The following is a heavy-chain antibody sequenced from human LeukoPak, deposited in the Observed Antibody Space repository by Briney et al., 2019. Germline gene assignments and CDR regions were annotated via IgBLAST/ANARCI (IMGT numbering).Heavy chain of an antibody. CDR2: ISWNSGSI. D-gene: IGHD3-22*01. J-gene: IGHJ4*02. Sequence: GGSLRLSCAASGFTFDDYAMHWVRQAPGKGLEWVSGISWNSGSIGYADSMKGRFTISRDNAKNSLYLQMNSLRAEDTALYYCAKDYYDSSGYYSFDYWGQGTLVTVSS. V-gene: IGHV3-9*01. CDR1: GFTFDDYA. CDR3: AKDYYDSSGYYSFDY.